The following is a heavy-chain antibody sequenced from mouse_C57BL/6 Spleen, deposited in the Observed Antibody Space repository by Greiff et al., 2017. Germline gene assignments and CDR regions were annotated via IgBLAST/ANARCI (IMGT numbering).Heavy chain of an antibody. CDR1: GYTFTSYW. V-gene: IGHV1-52*01. CDR3: ARRGTGENFDY. J-gene: IGHJ2*01. Sequence: QVHLQQPGAELVRPGSSVKLSCKASGYTFTSYWMHWVKQRPIQGLEWIGNIDPSDSETHYNQKFKDKATLTVDKSSSTAYMQLSSLTSEDSAVYYCARRGTGENFDYWGQGTTLTVSS. CDR2: IDPSDSET.